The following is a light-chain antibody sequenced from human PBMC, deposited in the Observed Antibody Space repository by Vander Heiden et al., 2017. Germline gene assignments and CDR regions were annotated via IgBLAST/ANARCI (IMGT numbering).Light chain of an antibody. Sequence: QSVLTQPPSASGTPGQRVTISCSGSSSNIGSHTVNWYQQLPGTAPKLLIFINNQRPSAVPDRFSGSRSDTSASLAISGLQSEDEADYYCAAWDDTLNGPVFGGGTKLTVL. V-gene: IGLV1-44*01. CDR1: SSNIGSHT. J-gene: IGLJ2*01. CDR2: INN. CDR3: AAWDDTLNGPV.